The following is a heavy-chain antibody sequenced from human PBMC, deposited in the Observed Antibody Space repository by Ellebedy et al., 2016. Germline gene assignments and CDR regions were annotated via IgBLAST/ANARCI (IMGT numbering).Heavy chain of an antibody. CDR1: GSTFTSYA. J-gene: IGHJ6*03. CDR2: IRSKAYGGTT. D-gene: IGHD1-7*01. CDR3: NSGNLGYYYMDV. V-gene: IGHV3-49*03. Sequence: GGSLRLSXAASGSTFTSYAMRWFRQAPGKGLEWVGFIRSKAYGGTTEYAAYLKTRFTISRDDSKSIVYLQMNSLKTEDTAVYYCNSGNLGYYYMDVWGRGTMVTVSS.